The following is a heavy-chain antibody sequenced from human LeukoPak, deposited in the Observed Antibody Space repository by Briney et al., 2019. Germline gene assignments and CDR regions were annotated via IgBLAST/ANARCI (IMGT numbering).Heavy chain of an antibody. CDR3: AKEFRGSYDGFVDY. Sequence: PGGSLRLSCAASGFTFSSYAMHWVRQAPGKGLEWVAVISYDGSNKYYADSVKGRFTISRDNSKNTLYLQMNSLRAEDTAVYYCAKEFRGSYDGFVDYWGQGTLVTVSS. D-gene: IGHD1-26*01. J-gene: IGHJ4*02. CDR1: GFTFSSYA. CDR2: ISYDGSNK. V-gene: IGHV3-30*04.